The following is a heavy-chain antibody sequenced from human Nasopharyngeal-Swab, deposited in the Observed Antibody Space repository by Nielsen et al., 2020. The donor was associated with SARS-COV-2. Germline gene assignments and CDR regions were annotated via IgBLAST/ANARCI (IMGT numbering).Heavy chain of an antibody. CDR2: IIPIFGTA. J-gene: IGHJ6*02. CDR1: EGTFSSCA. V-gene: IGHV1-69*06. CDR3: ARESGDYDTRAPYYYYGMDV. D-gene: IGHD4-17*01. Sequence: SSVKVSCKASEGTFSSCAISWVRQAPGQGLEWRVGIIPIFGTAAYAQKFQGRVTITADKSTSTAYMELSSLRSEDTAVYYCARESGDYDTRAPYYYYGMDVWGQGTTVTVSS.